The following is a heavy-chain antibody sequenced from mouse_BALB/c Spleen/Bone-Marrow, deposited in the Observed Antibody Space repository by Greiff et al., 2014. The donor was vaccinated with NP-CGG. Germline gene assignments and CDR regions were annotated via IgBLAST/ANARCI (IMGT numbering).Heavy chain of an antibody. D-gene: IGHD2-2*01. J-gene: IGHJ3*01. CDR1: GYTFTSYW. V-gene: IGHV1-69*02. CDR2: IDPSDSYT. CDR3: ASGSPFAY. Sequence: VQLQQSGAELVKPGASVKMSCKASGYTFTSYWMHRVKQRPGQGLEWIGVIDPSDSYTSYTQKFKGKATLTADKSSSTAYMQLISLSSEVSAVYYCASGSPFAYSGQGTLVTVSA.